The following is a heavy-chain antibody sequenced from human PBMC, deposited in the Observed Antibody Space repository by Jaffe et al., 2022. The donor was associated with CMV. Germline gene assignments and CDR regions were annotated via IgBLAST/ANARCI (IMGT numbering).Heavy chain of an antibody. Sequence: QITLKESGPTLVKPTQTLTLTCTFSGFSLSTSGVGVGWIRQPPGKALEWLALIYWNDDKRYSPSLKSRLTITKDTSKNQVVLTMTNMDPVDTATYYCAHRRRYYYDSSLYDAFDIWGQGTMVTVSS. CDR1: GFSLSTSGVG. CDR3: AHRRRYYYDSSLYDAFDI. V-gene: IGHV2-5*01. CDR2: IYWNDDK. D-gene: IGHD3-22*01. J-gene: IGHJ3*02.